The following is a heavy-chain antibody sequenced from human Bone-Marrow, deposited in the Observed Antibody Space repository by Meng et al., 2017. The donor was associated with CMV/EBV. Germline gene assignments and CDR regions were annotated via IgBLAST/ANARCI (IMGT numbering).Heavy chain of an antibody. D-gene: IGHD6-13*01. V-gene: IGHV4-39*01. J-gene: IGHJ5*02. CDR2: FYYSGST. Sequence: SETLSLTCTVSGGSISSSSYYWGWIRQPPGKGLEWIGSFYYSGSTYYNPSLKRRVTISADTSKNQFSPNLSSVTAADTAVYYCASELDIAAAGGGAFDPWVQGTLVTVSS. CDR3: ASELDIAAAGGGAFDP. CDR1: GGSISSSSYY.